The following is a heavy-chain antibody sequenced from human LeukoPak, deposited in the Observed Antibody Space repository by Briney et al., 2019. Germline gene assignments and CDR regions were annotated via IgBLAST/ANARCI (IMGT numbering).Heavy chain of an antibody. CDR2: IYYSGST. CDR1: GGSISSGDYY. J-gene: IGHJ6*03. V-gene: IGHV4-30-4*08. Sequence: SETLSLTCTVSGGSISSGDYYWSWIRQPPGKGLEWIGYIYYSGSTYYNPSLKSRVTISVDTSKNQFSLKLSSVTAADTAVYYCAREAHDYRYYYYMDVWGKGTTVTVSS. D-gene: IGHD4-11*01. CDR3: AREAHDYRYYYYMDV.